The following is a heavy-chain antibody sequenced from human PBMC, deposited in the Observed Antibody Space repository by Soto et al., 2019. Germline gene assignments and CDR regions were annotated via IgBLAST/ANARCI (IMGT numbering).Heavy chain of an antibody. Sequence: GASVKVSCKASGYTFTSYYMHWVRQAPGQGLEWMGIINPSGGSTSYAQKFQGRVTMTRDTSTSTVYMELSSLRSEDTAVYYCARVMITSNRYYDYGMDVWGQGTTVTVSS. CDR3: ARVMITSNRYYDYGMDV. J-gene: IGHJ6*02. V-gene: IGHV1-46*01. D-gene: IGHD3-16*01. CDR1: GYTFTSYY. CDR2: INPSGGST.